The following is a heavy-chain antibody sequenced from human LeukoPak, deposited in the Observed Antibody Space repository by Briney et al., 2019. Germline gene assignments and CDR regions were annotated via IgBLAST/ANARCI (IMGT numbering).Heavy chain of an antibody. CDR2: ISSSGSTI. CDR1: GFTFSDYY. Sequence: GGSLRLSCAASGFTFSDYYMSWIRQAPGKGLEWVSYISSSGSTIYYADSVKGRFTISRDNAKNTLYLQMNTLRAEDTAVYYCARDRHKYNYDSGGYPPYWGQGTLVTVSS. CDR3: ARDRHKYNYDSGGYPPY. V-gene: IGHV3-11*04. D-gene: IGHD3-22*01. J-gene: IGHJ4*02.